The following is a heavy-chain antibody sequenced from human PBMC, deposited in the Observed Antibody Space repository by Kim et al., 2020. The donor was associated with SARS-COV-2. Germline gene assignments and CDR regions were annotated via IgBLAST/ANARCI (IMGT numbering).Heavy chain of an antibody. V-gene: IGHV4-39*01. CDR2: MYHTGSS. Sequence: SETLSLTCTVSGGSITSISYYWGCIRQTPGEKMEWIGSMYHTGSSYYNPSLKSRVTITVDTSNNQFFLNVRSVTAADTAVYYCASSWLGELFPGCFDPWG. CDR1: GGSITSISYY. D-gene: IGHD3-10*01. J-gene: IGHJ5*02. CDR3: ASSWLGELFPGCFDP.